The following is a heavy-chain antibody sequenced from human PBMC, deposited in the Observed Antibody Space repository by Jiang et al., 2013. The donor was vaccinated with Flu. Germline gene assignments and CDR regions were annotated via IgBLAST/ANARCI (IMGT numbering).Heavy chain of an antibody. CDR2: INAGSGDT. CDR1: GYTFTSYA. Sequence: GAEVKKPGASVKVSCKTSGYTFTSYAIHWVRQTPGQRLEWMGWINAGSGDTKYSQNFQGRVTITRDTSATTAYMELSSLRSEDTAVYYCARDEDYWGQGTLVTVSS. CDR3: ARDEDY. J-gene: IGHJ4*02. V-gene: IGHV1-3*01.